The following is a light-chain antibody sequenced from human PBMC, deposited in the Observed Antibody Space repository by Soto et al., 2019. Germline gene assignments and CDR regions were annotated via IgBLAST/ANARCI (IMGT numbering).Light chain of an antibody. Sequence: EIVMTQSPATLSVSPGERATLSCRASQSVSSNLAWYQEKPGQAPRLLIYGASTRATGIPARFSGSGSGTDFTLTISSLEPEDFAVYYCQQRSYWLTFGGGTKVDIK. CDR3: QQRSYWLT. CDR1: QSVSSN. V-gene: IGKV3-11*01. J-gene: IGKJ4*01. CDR2: GAS.